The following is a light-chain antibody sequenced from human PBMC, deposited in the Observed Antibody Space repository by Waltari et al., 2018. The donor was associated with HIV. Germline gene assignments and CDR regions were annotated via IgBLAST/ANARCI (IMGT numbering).Light chain of an antibody. J-gene: IGLJ2*01. CDR3: SSFTSDATVL. Sequence: QSALTQPASVSGSPGQAVNISCTGTSSDVGGYKYVSWYQQHPGKVPKFLIFQINNRASGVSSRFSGSKAGNTATLTISGLQAEDEADYYCSSFTSDATVLFGGWTKLTV. CDR2: QIN. CDR1: SSDVGGYKY. V-gene: IGLV2-14*03.